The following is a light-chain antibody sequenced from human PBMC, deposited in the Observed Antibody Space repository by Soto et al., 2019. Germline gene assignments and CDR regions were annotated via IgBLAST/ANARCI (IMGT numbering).Light chain of an antibody. V-gene: IGKV3-20*01. CDR3: QYYGRSPWT. J-gene: IGKJ1*01. CDR2: SAS. Sequence: EIVLTQSPGTLSLSPGERATLSCRASQSVNPYYLAWYQQKPGQAPRLLIYSASSRATGIPDRFSGSGSGTDFTLTLSRLEPEDFVVYYCQYYGRSPWTFGQGTKVEIK. CDR1: QSVNPYY.